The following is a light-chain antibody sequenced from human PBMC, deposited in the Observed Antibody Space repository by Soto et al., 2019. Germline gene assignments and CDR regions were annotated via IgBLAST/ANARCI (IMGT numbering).Light chain of an antibody. J-gene: IGLJ1*01. CDR3: SLYTSSSTYV. CDR2: EVS. Sequence: QSVLTQPPSVSGSPGQSVTIPCSGTSSDVGSYNRVSWYQQPPGTAPKLMIYEVSNRPSGVPDRFSGSKSGNTASLTISGLQSEDEADYYCSLYTSSSTYVFGTGTKLTVL. CDR1: SSDVGSYNR. V-gene: IGLV2-18*01.